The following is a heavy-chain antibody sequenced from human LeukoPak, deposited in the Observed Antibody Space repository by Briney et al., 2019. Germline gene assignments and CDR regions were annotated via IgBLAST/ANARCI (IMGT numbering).Heavy chain of an antibody. CDR1: GYTFTSYG. CDR3: ARHNWENYVWGSSKWFDP. CDR2: ISAYNGNT. V-gene: IGHV1-18*01. D-gene: IGHD3-16*01. Sequence: ATVKVSCKASGYTFTSYGISWVRQAPGQGLEWMGWISAYNGNTNYAQKLQGRVTMTTDTSTSTAYMELRSLRSDDTAVYYCARHNWENYVWGSSKWFDPWGQGTLVTVSS. J-gene: IGHJ5*02.